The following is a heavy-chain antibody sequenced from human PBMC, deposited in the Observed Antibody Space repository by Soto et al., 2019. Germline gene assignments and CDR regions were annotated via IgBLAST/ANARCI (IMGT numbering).Heavy chain of an antibody. Sequence: SETLSLTCTVSDGHISSGGYYWSCIRQHPGKGLEWIGYIYYSGSTYYNPSLKSRVTISVDTSKNQFSLKLSSVTAADTAVYYCARGGYSYLSASPYYYGMDAWGQGTTVTVSS. CDR3: ARGGYSYLSASPYYYGMDA. V-gene: IGHV4-31*03. J-gene: IGHJ6*02. CDR2: IYYSGST. CDR1: DGHISSGGYY. D-gene: IGHD5-18*01.